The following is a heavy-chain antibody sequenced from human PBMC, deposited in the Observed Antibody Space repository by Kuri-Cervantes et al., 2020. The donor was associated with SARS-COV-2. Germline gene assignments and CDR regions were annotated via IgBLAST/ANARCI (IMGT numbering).Heavy chain of an antibody. CDR1: GYIFTSYG. D-gene: IGHD3-10*01. Sequence: ASVKVSRKASGYIFTSYGISWVRQAPGQGREGMGWISAYNLKTIYAQKVQDRVTMTVDTSTDTAFMEVRSLRSDHAAVYYCARAFKYGHIWFGELTNAFDIWGQGTMVTVSS. V-gene: IGHV1-18*04. J-gene: IGHJ3*02. CDR2: ISAYNLKT. CDR3: ARAFKYGHIWFGELTNAFDI.